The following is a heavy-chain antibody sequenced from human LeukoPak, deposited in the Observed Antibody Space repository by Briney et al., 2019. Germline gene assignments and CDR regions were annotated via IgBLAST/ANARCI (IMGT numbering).Heavy chain of an antibody. CDR3: ARGGSYLSAFDV. D-gene: IGHD1-26*01. Sequence: GGSLRLSCAASGFTVSSNYMSWVRQAPGKGLEWVSIIYSGGSTFYADSVKGRFTISRDNSKNTLYLQMNSLRAEDTAVYYCARGGSYLSAFDVWGQGTMVTVSS. CDR2: IYSGGST. V-gene: IGHV3-53*01. CDR1: GFTVSSNY. J-gene: IGHJ3*01.